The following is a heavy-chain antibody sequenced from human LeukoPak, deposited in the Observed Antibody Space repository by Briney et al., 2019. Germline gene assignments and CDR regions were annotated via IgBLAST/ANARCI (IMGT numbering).Heavy chain of an antibody. J-gene: IGHJ4*02. CDR1: GGSFSGYY. D-gene: IGHD1-26*01. V-gene: IGHV4-34*01. Sequence: SETLSLTCAVYGGSFSGYYWSWIRQPPGKGLEWIGEINHSGSTNYNPSLKSRVTMSVDTSKNQFSLKLSSVTAADTAVYYCAREEGYVGGSYRLFDYWGQGTLVTVSS. CDR3: AREEGYVGGSYRLFDY. CDR2: INHSGST.